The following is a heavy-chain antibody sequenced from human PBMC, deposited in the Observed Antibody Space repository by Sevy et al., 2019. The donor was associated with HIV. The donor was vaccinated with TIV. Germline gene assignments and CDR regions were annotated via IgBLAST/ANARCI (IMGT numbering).Heavy chain of an antibody. D-gene: IGHD5-12*01. J-gene: IGHJ4*02. CDR1: GFTFSNYA. CDR2: IWYDGSKI. Sequence: GGSLRLSCAASGFTFSNYAMHWVRQAPGKGLAWVALIWYDGSKIFYADSVKGRFTISRDNSESTLYLQMNSLRAEDTALYHCAKGGPNSGCHYYFDYWGQGTLVTVSS. V-gene: IGHV3-33*06. CDR3: AKGGPNSGCHYYFDY.